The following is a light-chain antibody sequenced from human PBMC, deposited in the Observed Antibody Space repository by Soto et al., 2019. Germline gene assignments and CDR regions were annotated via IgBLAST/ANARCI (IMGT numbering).Light chain of an antibody. Sequence: EIVLTQSPGTLSLSPGERATLSCRASQSVSSSYLAWYQQKPGQAPMLLIYGASSRATGSPERFSGSGSGTDFTLTISRLEPEDFAVYYCQQYGSSPLTFGGGTKVEIK. J-gene: IGKJ4*01. CDR2: GAS. CDR1: QSVSSSY. CDR3: QQYGSSPLT. V-gene: IGKV3-20*01.